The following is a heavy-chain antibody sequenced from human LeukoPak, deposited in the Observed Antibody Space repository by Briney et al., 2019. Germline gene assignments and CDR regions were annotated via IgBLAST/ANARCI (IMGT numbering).Heavy chain of an antibody. V-gene: IGHV3-9*01. CDR1: GFTFDDYA. CDR3: AKDEEYSSSFAGYYFDY. CDR2: ISWNSGSI. D-gene: IGHD6-6*01. Sequence: GGSLRPSCAASGFTFDDYAMHWVRQAPGKGLEWVSGISWNSGSIGYADSVKGRFTISRDNSKNTLYLQMNSLRAEDTAVYYCAKDEEYSSSFAGYYFDYWGQGTLVTVSS. J-gene: IGHJ4*02.